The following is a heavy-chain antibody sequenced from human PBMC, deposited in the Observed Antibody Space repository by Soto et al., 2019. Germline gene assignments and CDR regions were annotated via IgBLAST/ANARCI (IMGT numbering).Heavy chain of an antibody. V-gene: IGHV3-7*01. Sequence: EVQLVESGGGLVQPGGSLRLSCAASGFTFSFYWMSWVRQAPGKGLEWVANIKEDGSEKYYVDSVKGRFTISRDNAKNSLYLQMNSLRAEDTAVYYCARGRMVRGVTFYYYYYMDVWGKGTTVTGS. D-gene: IGHD3-10*01. CDR3: ARGRMVRGVTFYYYYYMDV. CDR1: GFTFSFYW. J-gene: IGHJ6*03. CDR2: IKEDGSEK.